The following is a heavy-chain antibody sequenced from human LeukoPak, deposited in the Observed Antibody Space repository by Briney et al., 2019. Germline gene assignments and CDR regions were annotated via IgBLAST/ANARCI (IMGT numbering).Heavy chain of an antibody. J-gene: IGHJ3*02. Sequence: KPSETLSLTCTVSGGSISSYYWSWIRQPPGKGLEWIGYIYYSGSTNYNPSLKSRVTISVDTSKNQFSLKLSSVTAADTAVYYCARFGNPKPARGAFDIWGQGTMVTVSS. D-gene: IGHD6-6*01. CDR1: GGSISSYY. CDR2: IYYSGST. V-gene: IGHV4-59*01. CDR3: ARFGNPKPARGAFDI.